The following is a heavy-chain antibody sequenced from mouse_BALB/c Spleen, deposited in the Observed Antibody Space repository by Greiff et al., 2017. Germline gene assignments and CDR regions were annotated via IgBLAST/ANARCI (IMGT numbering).Heavy chain of an antibody. CDR3: ARNYGSSYYGFAY. V-gene: IGHV3-6*02. J-gene: IGHJ3*01. CDR1: GYSITSGYY. D-gene: IGHD1-1*01. CDR2: ISYDGSN. Sequence: DVQLQESGPGLVKPSQSLSLTCSVTGYSITSGYYWNWIRQFPGNKLEWMGYISYDGSNNYNPSLKNRISITRDTSKNQFFLKLNSVTTEDTATYYCARNYGSSYYGFAYWGQGTLVTVSA.